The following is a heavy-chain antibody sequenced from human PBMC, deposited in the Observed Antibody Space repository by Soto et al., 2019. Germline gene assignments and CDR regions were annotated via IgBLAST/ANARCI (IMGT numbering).Heavy chain of an antibody. CDR3: AADVGVSSRTFDY. J-gene: IGHJ4*02. Sequence: QVQLVQSGAEVRKPGSSVKVSCKASGGTFSTYAISWVRQAPGQGLEWMGGIIPIFGTANYAQKFQGRVTITADESTSTAYMELSSLISEDTAVYYWAADVGVSSRTFDYWGQGSLVTVSS. CDR2: IIPIFGTA. CDR1: GGTFSTYA. V-gene: IGHV1-69*01. D-gene: IGHD1-26*01.